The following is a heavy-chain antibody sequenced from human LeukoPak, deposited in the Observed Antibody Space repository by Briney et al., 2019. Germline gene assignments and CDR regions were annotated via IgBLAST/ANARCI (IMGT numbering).Heavy chain of an antibody. CDR3: ARRNRRDGYTLDY. Sequence: GGSLRLSCEDSGFTFRSYEMNWVRQAPGKGLEWVSYISSSSSTICYADSVKGRFTISRDNAKNSLYLQMNSLRAEDTAVYYCARRNRRDGYTLDYWGQGTLVTVSS. J-gene: IGHJ4*02. V-gene: IGHV3-48*01. CDR1: GFTFRSYE. CDR2: ISSSSSTI. D-gene: IGHD5-24*01.